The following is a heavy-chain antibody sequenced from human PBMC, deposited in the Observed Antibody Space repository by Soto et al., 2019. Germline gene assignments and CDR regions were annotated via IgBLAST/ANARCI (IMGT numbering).Heavy chain of an antibody. CDR2: IYYSGNT. CDR3: ARESYYARSGYYSPYFDY. D-gene: IGHD3-22*01. CDR1: GGSINSGGYY. J-gene: IGHJ4*02. V-gene: IGHV4-31*03. Sequence: PSETLSLTCSVSGGSINSGGYYWSWIRQHPGKGLEWIGYIYYSGNTHYNPSLKSRVTLSVDTSKNQFSLNLSSVTAADTAIYYCARESYYARSGYYSPYFDYWGQGTLVTVS.